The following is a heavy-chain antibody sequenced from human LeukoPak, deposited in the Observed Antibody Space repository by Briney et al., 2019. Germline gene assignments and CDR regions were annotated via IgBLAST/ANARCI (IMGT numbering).Heavy chain of an antibody. Sequence: PGGSLRLSCGASGFTFSSSWMHWVCQAPEKGLEWVADIKCDGSEKYYVDSVKGRLTISRDNAKNSLYLQANSLRAEDMTVYYCVRGRWDIVVVTAIPSRNYWGQGTLVTVSS. CDR1: GFTFSSSW. CDR3: VRGRWDIVVVTAIPSRNY. V-gene: IGHV3-52*01. J-gene: IGHJ4*02. CDR2: IKCDGSEK. D-gene: IGHD2-21*02.